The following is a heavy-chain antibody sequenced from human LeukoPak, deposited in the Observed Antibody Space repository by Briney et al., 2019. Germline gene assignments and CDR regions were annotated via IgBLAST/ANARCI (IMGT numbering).Heavy chain of an antibody. Sequence: GESLKISCKGSGYSFTSYWIGWVRQMPGKGREWMGIIYPGDSDTRYSPSFQGQVTISADKSISTAYLQWSSLKASDTAMYYCARRGVGSGWYEDYYGMDVWGQGTTVTVSS. CDR3: ARRGVGSGWYEDYYGMDV. CDR1: GYSFTSYW. D-gene: IGHD6-19*01. J-gene: IGHJ6*02. V-gene: IGHV5-51*01. CDR2: IYPGDSDT.